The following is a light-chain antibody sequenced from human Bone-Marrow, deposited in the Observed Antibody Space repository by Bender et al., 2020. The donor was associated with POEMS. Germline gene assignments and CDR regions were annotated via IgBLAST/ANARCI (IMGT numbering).Light chain of an antibody. V-gene: IGLV1-36*01. J-gene: IGLJ2*01. CDR2: YDD. Sequence: QSVVTQPPSLSEAPRQRVTISCSGSSSNIGNHGVNWYQQLPGEAPKLLIYYDDLLTPGVSDRFSASKSGTSVSLAISELQSEDDAVYYCASCDDGLSSSVFGGGTKLTDL. CDR3: ASCDDGLSSSV. CDR1: SSNIGNHG.